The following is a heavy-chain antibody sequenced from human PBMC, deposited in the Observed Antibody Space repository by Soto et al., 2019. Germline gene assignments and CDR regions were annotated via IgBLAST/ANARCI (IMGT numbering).Heavy chain of an antibody. CDR3: GKVLVGATGHTDSDS. D-gene: IGHD2-15*01. Sequence: QVQLQESGPGLVKPSETLSLTCTVSGGSIYRSGYYWGWIRQPPGRGLEGIGNIDYNGVTYTNPSLKMRVTISRDTSKNQFSLKLTSATAADTALYYCGKVLVGATGHTDSDSWGPGTLVAVSS. CDR1: GGSIYRSGYY. J-gene: IGHJ4*02. CDR2: IDYNGVT. V-gene: IGHV4-39*01.